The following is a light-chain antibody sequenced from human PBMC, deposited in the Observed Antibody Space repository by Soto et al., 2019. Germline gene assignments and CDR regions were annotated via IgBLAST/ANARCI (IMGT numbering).Light chain of an antibody. CDR2: DVS. CDR3: RSYTGSTTLYV. V-gene: IGLV2-14*01. CDR1: SSDVGGYVY. Sequence: QSALTQPASVSGSPGQSITISCTGTSSDVGGYVYVSWYQHHPGKAPKLIIYDVSNRPSGVSNRFSGSKSGNTASLTITGRQDEDEAAYYCRSYTGSTTLYVFGTGTKVTVL. J-gene: IGLJ1*01.